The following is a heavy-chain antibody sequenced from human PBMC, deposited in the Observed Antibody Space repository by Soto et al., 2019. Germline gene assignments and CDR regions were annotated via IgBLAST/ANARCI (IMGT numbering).Heavy chain of an antibody. V-gene: IGHV3-7*05. CDR3: AGDRRQQLVRGFDY. J-gene: IGHJ4*02. D-gene: IGHD6-13*01. CDR2: IKQDGSEK. CDR1: GFTFSSYW. Sequence: GGSLRLSCAASGFTFSSYWMSWVRQAPGKGLEWVANIKQDGSEKYYVDSVKGRFTISRDNAKNSLYLQMNSLRAEDTAVYYCAGDRRQQLVRGFDYWGQGTLVTVSS.